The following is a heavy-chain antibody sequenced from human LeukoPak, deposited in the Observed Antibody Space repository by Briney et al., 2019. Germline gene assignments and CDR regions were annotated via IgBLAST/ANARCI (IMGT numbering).Heavy chain of an antibody. D-gene: IGHD3-22*01. CDR3: ARDRFDDSSGYYYHYYFYMDV. J-gene: IGHJ6*03. V-gene: IGHV4-61*02. CDR1: GDSISSGDYY. Sequence: PSQTLSLTCTVSGDSISSGDYYWSWIRQPAGKGLEWIGRISSSGSTNYNPSLKSRVTISVDTSKNQFSLKLNSVTAADTAVYYCARDRFDDSSGYYYHYYFYMDVWGKGTTVTVSS. CDR2: ISSSGST.